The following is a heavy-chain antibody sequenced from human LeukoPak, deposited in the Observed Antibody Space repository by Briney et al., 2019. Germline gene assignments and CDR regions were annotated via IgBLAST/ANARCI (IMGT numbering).Heavy chain of an antibody. J-gene: IGHJ4*02. CDR1: GFTFSSYA. V-gene: IGHV3-23*01. CDR3: AKDKAAAGNYYFDY. Sequence: GGSLRLSCAASGFTFSSYAMSWVRQAPGKGLEWVSAISGSGGSTYYADSVKGRFTISGDNSKNTLYLQMNSLRAEDTAVYYCAKDKAAAGNYYFDYWGQGTLVTVSS. CDR2: ISGSGGST. D-gene: IGHD6-13*01.